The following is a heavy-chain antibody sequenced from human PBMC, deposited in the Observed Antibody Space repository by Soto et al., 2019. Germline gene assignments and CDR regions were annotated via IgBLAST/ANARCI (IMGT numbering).Heavy chain of an antibody. D-gene: IGHD1-26*01. Sequence: SVSNAWMNWVRQAPGKGLEWVGRIKSKTDGGTTDYAAPVKGRFTISRDDSKNTLYLQMNSLKTEDTAVYYCTTDSGSLGEESGGKGTRATV. CDR2: IKSKTDGGTT. V-gene: IGHV3-15*07. CDR1: SVSNAW. CDR3: TTDSGSLGEES. J-gene: IGHJ4*02.